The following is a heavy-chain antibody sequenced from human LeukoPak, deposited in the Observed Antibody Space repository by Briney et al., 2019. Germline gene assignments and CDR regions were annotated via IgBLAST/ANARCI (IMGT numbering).Heavy chain of an antibody. CDR2: IHHSGST. CDR1: GGSFSGYY. Sequence: SETLSLTCAVYGGSFSGYYWSWIRQPPGKGLEWIGEIHHSGSTNYNPSLKSRVTISVDTSKNQFSLKLSSVTAADTAVYYCARESPSYSSSSRGYLRDYWGQGTLVTVSS. D-gene: IGHD6-6*01. V-gene: IGHV4-34*01. CDR3: ARESPSYSSSSRGYLRDY. J-gene: IGHJ4*02.